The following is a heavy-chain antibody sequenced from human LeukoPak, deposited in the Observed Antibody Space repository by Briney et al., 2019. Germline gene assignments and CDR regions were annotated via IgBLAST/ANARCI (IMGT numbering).Heavy chain of an antibody. Sequence: SETVSLTGTVCGGSVSSGSYYWSWIRQPRGKGLEWIGYIYYSGSMNYNPSLKSRVTISVDTSKNQFSLKLSSVTAADTAVYYCARVSPMIGSSRLEALLPGTFDIWGQGTMVTVSS. D-gene: IGHD3-22*01. V-gene: IGHV4-61*01. CDR1: GGSVSSGSYY. CDR3: ARVSPMIGSSRLEALLPGTFDI. J-gene: IGHJ3*02. CDR2: IYYSGSM.